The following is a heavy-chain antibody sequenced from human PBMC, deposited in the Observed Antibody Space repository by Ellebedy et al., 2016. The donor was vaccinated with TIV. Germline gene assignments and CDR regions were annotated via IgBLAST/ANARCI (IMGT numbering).Heavy chain of an antibody. J-gene: IGHJ5*02. V-gene: IGHV3-15*01. Sequence: GESLKISXAASGFSFRDFSMIWVRQAPGKGLEWVGRIKSKTDGGTTDYAAPMKGRFTISRDDSKNTLYLQMNSLKTEDTAVYYCSVWFDPWGQGTLVTVSS. CDR2: IKSKTDGGTT. CDR1: GFSFRDFS. CDR3: SVWFDP.